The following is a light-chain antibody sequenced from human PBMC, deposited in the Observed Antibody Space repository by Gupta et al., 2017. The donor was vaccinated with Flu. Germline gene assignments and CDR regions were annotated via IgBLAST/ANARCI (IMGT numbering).Light chain of an antibody. V-gene: IGLV3-25*02. J-gene: IGLJ2*01. CDR2: KDS. CDR1: ALPKQY. CDR3: QSADSSGTYRVV. Sequence: SYELTQPPSVSVSPGQTSRITCSGDALPKQYAYWYQQKPGQAPVLAIYKDSGRPSGIPERFSGSSSGTTFTLTISGFQAEDEADYYCQSADSSGTYRVVFGGGTKLTVL.